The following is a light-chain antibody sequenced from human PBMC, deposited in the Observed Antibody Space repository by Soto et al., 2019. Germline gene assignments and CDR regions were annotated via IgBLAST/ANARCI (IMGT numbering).Light chain of an antibody. Sequence: YELTQPPSVSVAPGKTARITCGGNNIGSKSVHWYQQKPGQAPVLVIYYDSDRPSGIPERFSGSNSGNTATLTISRVEAGDEADYYCQVWDSSSDHWVFGGGTQLTVL. CDR3: QVWDSSSDHWV. J-gene: IGLJ7*01. CDR2: YDS. V-gene: IGLV3-21*04. CDR1: NIGSKS.